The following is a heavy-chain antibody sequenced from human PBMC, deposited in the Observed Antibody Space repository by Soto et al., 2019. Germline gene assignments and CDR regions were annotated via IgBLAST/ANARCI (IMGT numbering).Heavy chain of an antibody. Sequence: EVQLVESGGGLVQPGGSPRLSCAASGFTFSTSFIHWVRQAPGKGLEWVSRVNSDGSSTIYVDSVKGRFTISRDNAKNTLYLEMNSLRAEDTAVYYCARVYCTGGSCYYAFHIWGQGTMVTVSS. J-gene: IGHJ3*02. D-gene: IGHD2-8*02. V-gene: IGHV3-74*01. CDR1: GFTFSTSF. CDR3: ARVYCTGGSCYYAFHI. CDR2: VNSDGSST.